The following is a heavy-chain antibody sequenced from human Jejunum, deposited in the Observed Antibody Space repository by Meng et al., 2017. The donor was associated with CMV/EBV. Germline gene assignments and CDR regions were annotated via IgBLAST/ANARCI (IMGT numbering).Heavy chain of an antibody. CDR2: IPIDGST. CDR1: GFTVTSNY. Sequence: VQVVVSGGGLVLPGGSLRLSCAVSGFTVTSNYMSWVRQTPGRGLEWVSVIPIDGSTYYADSVKGRFTISRDNFKNIMYLQMNSLGVEDTAVFYCARTVATSHNYYFVQWGQGTLVTVSS. V-gene: IGHV3-66*01. J-gene: IGHJ4*02. D-gene: IGHD5-12*01. CDR3: ARTVATSHNYYFVQ.